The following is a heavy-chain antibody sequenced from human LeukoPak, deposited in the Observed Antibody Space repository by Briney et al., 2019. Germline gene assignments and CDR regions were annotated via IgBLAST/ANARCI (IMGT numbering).Heavy chain of an antibody. D-gene: IGHD6-6*01. CDR2: IGDSGGST. Sequence: GGSLGLSCAASVFTFSNHATSWVRQAPGKGLEWVSVIGDSGGSTYYADSVKGRFTISRDNSTDTLYLHMNSPRAADTAVYPCAKGGASSPYTYIDVWGKGTTVIVSS. J-gene: IGHJ6*04. CDR3: AKGGASSPYTYIDV. V-gene: IGHV3-23*01. CDR1: VFTFSNHA.